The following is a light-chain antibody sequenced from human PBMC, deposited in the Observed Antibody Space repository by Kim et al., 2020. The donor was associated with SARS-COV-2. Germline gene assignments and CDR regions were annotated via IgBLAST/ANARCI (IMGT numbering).Light chain of an antibody. V-gene: IGKV1-27*01. CDR3: QQYHSDPRT. CDR1: QGISND. Sequence: ASLGDRVTITCRASQGISNDLGWYQQKPGKAPKLLIYGASTLHSGVPSRFSGSRSGTDFTLIISSLQPEDVATYYCQQYHSDPRTFGQGTKVDIK. CDR2: GAS. J-gene: IGKJ1*01.